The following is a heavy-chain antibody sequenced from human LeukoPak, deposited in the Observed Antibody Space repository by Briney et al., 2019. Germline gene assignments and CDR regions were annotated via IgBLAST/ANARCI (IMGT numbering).Heavy chain of an antibody. D-gene: IGHD4-17*01. V-gene: IGHV4-59*01. Sequence: SETLSLTCTVSGGSISSYYWSWIRQPPGKGLEWIGYIYYSGSTNYNPSLKSRVTISVDTSKNQFSLKLSSVTAADTAVYYCARGEADYGDNAPFDYWGQGTLVTVSS. CDR2: IYYSGST. CDR3: ARGEADYGDNAPFDY. CDR1: GGSISSYY. J-gene: IGHJ4*02.